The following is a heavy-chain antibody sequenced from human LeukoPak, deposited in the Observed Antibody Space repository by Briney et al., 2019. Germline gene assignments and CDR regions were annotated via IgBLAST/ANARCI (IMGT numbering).Heavy chain of an antibody. CDR3: TTDRYYDNSELQFQH. CDR2: IKRETDGGTI. Sequence: PGGSLRLSCAASGFTLNNAWMSWVRQAPGKGLEWLGRIKRETDGGTIDYAAPVKGRFTISRDDSRNTLYLQMDSLKIEDTAVYYCTTDRYYDNSELQFQHWGQSTLVTVSS. V-gene: IGHV3-15*01. CDR1: GFTLNNAW. J-gene: IGHJ1*01. D-gene: IGHD3-22*01.